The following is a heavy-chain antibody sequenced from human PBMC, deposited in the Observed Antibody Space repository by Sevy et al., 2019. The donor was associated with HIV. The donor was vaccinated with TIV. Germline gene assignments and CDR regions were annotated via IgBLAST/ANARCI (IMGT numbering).Heavy chain of an antibody. J-gene: IGHJ6*02. CDR3: AKDSFSGWSDYYYYGMDV. Sequence: GGSLRLSCAASGFTFSSYGMHWVHQAPGKGLEWVAVISYDGSNKYYADSVKGRFTISRDNSKNTLYLQMNSLRAEDTAVYYCAKDSFSGWSDYYYYGMDVWGQGTTVTVSS. V-gene: IGHV3-30*18. D-gene: IGHD6-19*01. CDR1: GFTFSSYG. CDR2: ISYDGSNK.